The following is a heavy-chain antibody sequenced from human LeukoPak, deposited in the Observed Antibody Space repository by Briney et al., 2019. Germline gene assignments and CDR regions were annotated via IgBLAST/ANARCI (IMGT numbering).Heavy chain of an antibody. D-gene: IGHD1-26*01. Sequence: ASVKLSCTASGYTFTNYGISWVRQAPGQGLEWMGWISAYNGNTNYAQKLQGRVTMTTDTSTSTAYMELRSLRSDDTAVYYCATDSGSWRRVEYWGQGTLVTVSS. V-gene: IGHV1-18*01. J-gene: IGHJ4*02. CDR2: ISAYNGNT. CDR3: ATDSGSWRRVEY. CDR1: GYTFTNYG.